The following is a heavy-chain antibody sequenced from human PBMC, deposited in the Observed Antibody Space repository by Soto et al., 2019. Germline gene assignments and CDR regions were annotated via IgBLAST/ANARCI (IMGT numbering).Heavy chain of an antibody. CDR3: RLIGVSRWFAF. Sequence: QITLKESGPPLVKPTQTLTLTCTFSGFSLSTRGVGVGWIRQPPGKALEWLALIYWDDDRRYSPSLKTMLTITKHTSKDKQVPKMTNMHQVDTAKYSCRLIGVSRWFAFWGQGTLVTVS. J-gene: IGHJ4*02. D-gene: IGHD6-13*01. CDR1: GFSLSTRGVG. CDR2: IYWDDDR. V-gene: IGHV2-5*02.